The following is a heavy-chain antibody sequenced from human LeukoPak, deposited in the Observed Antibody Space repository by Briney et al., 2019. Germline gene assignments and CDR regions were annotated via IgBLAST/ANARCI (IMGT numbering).Heavy chain of an antibody. J-gene: IGHJ3*02. V-gene: IGHV4-39*07. D-gene: IGHD3-9*01. Sequence: SETLSLTCTVSGGSISSGSYYWSWIRQPPGKGLEWIGEINHSGSTNYNPSLKSRVTISVDTSKNQFSLKLSSVTAADTAVYYCARAGRYFDWLRGHDAFDIWGQGTMVTVSS. CDR1: GGSISSGSYY. CDR2: INHSGST. CDR3: ARAGRYFDWLRGHDAFDI.